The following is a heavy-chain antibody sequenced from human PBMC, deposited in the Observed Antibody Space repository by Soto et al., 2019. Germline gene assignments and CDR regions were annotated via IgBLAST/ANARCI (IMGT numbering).Heavy chain of an antibody. Sequence: GGSLRLSCVASGFTFSSYGMHWVRQAPGKGLEWVAVISYDGSNKYYADSVKGRFTISRDNSKNTLYLQMNSLRAEDTAVYYCAKGYSGSYYYYYGMDVWGQGTTVTVSS. J-gene: IGHJ6*02. V-gene: IGHV3-30*18. CDR3: AKGYSGSYYYYYGMDV. CDR2: ISYDGSNK. CDR1: GFTFSSYG. D-gene: IGHD1-26*01.